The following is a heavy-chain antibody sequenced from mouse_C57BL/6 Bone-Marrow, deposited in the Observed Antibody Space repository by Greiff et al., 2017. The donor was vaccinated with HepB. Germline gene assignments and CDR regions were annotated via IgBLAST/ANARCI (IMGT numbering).Heavy chain of an antibody. CDR3: ARLFIPFAY. V-gene: IGHV2-2*01. CDR1: GFSLTSYG. CDR2: IWSGGST. D-gene: IGHD1-1*01. J-gene: IGHJ3*01. Sequence: QVHVKQSGPGLVQPSQRLSITCTVSGFSLTSYGVHWVRQSPGKGLEWLGVIWSGGSTDYNAAFISRLSISKDNSKSQVFFKMNSLQADDTAIYYCARLFIPFAYWGQGTLVTVSA.